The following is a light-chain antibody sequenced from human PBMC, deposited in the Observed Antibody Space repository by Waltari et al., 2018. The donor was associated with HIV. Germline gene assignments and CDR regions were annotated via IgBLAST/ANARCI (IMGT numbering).Light chain of an antibody. CDR2: DAS. Sequence: DIQMTQSPSSLSASVGDRVIITCQARQDIRKYLNWYQQKPGKAPKLLIYDASNLEIGVPSRFSGSGSGTNFTFSIISLQPEDVATYYCQQYDNLPLTFGGGTKVESK. J-gene: IGKJ4*01. CDR1: QDIRKY. CDR3: QQYDNLPLT. V-gene: IGKV1-33*01.